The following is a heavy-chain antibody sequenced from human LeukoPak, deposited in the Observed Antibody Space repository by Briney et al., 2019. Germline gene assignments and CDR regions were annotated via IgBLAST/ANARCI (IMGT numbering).Heavy chain of an antibody. Sequence: PGGSLRLSCAASGFTFSSYSMNWVRQAPGKGLEWVSYISSSSSTIYYADSVKGRFTLSRDYLKNTLFLQMNSLRAEDTALYYCARHLSGECTTDCYSPDAYDLWGQGTMVTVSS. CDR2: ISSSSSTI. D-gene: IGHD2-21*02. J-gene: IGHJ3*01. V-gene: IGHV3-48*01. CDR3: ARHLSGECTTDCYSPDAYDL. CDR1: GFTFSSYS.